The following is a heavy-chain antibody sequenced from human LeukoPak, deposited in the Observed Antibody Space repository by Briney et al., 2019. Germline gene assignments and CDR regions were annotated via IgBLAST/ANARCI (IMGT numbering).Heavy chain of an antibody. V-gene: IGHV4-59*11. CDR3: ARIPQVYYYYMDV. J-gene: IGHJ6*03. CDR2: IYYSGST. CDR1: GGSISSHY. Sequence: SETLSLTCTVSGGSISSHYWSWIRQPPGKGLEWIGYIYYSGSTNYNPSLKSRVTISVDTSKNQFSLKLSSVTAADTAVYYCARIPQVYYYYMDVWGKGTTVTVSS.